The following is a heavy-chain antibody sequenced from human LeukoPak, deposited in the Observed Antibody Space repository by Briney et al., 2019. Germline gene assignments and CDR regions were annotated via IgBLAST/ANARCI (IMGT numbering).Heavy chain of an antibody. J-gene: IGHJ3*02. CDR1: GFTFDDYA. CDR2: ITWNGGST. D-gene: IGHD4-17*01. Sequence: GSLRLSCAASGFTFDDYAMSWVRPVPGKGLEWVSGITWNGGSTGYADSVKGRFTISRDNAKNSLYLQMNSLRAEDTALYYCASYGDYEGAFDIWGQGTMVTVSS. CDR3: ASYGDYEGAFDI. V-gene: IGHV3-20*04.